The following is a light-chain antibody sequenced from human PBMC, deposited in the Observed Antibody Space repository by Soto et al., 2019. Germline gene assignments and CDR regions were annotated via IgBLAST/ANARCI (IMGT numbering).Light chain of an antibody. V-gene: IGKV3-20*01. CDR1: HTISSSY. CDR3: QQYVTSSPRT. Sequence: EIVLTQSPGTLSLSPGERATLSCRASHTISSSYLAWYQQKPGQAPRLLMYGICRRATGIPDRFSGSGSGTDFTLTITRLEPEDFAVYYCQQYVTSSPRTFGQGTKVEIK. CDR2: GIC. J-gene: IGKJ1*01.